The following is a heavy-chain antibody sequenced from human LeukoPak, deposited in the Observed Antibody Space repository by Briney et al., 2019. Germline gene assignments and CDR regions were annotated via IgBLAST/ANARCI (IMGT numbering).Heavy chain of an antibody. CDR1: GYTFTSYN. CDR3: ARSRYYYGSGRDNWFDP. J-gene: IGHJ5*02. V-gene: IGHV1-18*01. CDR2: ISAYNGNT. D-gene: IGHD3-10*01. Sequence: GASVKVSCKTSGYTFTSYNINWVRQAPGQGLECMGWISAYNGNTNYAQNLQGRVTMTTDTSTSTAYMEMRSLRSDDTAVYYCARSRYYYGSGRDNWFDPWGQGTLVTVSS.